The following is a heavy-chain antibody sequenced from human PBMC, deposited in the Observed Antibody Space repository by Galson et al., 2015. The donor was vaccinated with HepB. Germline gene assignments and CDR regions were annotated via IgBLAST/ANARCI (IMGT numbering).Heavy chain of an antibody. Sequence: SLRLSCAASGFTFGDYAMSWVRQAPGKGLEWVGFIGIKAYGGTTEYAASVKGRFTISRDDSKSIAYLQMNSLKTEDTAVYFCSRASVGWDLRPTAFDIWGQGTKVTVSS. J-gene: IGHJ3*02. CDR1: GFTFGDYA. CDR2: IGIKAYGGTT. D-gene: IGHD2-15*01. V-gene: IGHV3-49*04. CDR3: SRASVGWDLRPTAFDI.